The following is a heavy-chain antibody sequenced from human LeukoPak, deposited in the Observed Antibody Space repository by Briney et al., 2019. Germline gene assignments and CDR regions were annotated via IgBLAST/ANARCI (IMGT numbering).Heavy chain of an antibody. CDR1: GGTFSSYA. CDR2: IIPILGIA. V-gene: IGHV1-69*04. D-gene: IGHD3-10*01. CDR3: AGEIRRSHYYGSGELYYFDY. J-gene: IGHJ4*02. Sequence: GASVKVSCKASGGTFSSYAISWVRQAPGQGLEWMGRIIPILGIANYAQKFQGRVTITADKSTSTAYMELSSLRSEDTAVYYCAGEIRRSHYYGSGELYYFDYWGQGTLVTVSS.